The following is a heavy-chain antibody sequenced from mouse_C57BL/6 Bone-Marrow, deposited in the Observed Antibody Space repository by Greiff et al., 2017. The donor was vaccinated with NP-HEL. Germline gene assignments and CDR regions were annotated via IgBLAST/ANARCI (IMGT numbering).Heavy chain of an antibody. CDR2: IYPGSGST. V-gene: IGHV1-55*01. CDR1: GYTFTSYW. J-gene: IGHJ3*01. Sequence: QVQLQQPGAELVKPGASVKMSCKASGYTFTSYWITWVKQRPGQGLEWIGDIYPGSGSTNYNEKFKSKATLTVDTSSSTAYMQLSSLTSEDSAVYYGARPVCYGSGGFAYWGQGTLVTVSA. D-gene: IGHD1-1*01. CDR3: ARPVCYGSGGFAY.